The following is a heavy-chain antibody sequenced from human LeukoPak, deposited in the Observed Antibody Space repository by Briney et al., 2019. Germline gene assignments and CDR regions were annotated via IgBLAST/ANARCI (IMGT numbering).Heavy chain of an antibody. Sequence: ASVKVSCKASGYTFTGYYMHWVRQAPGQGLEWMGWINPNSGGTNYAQKFQGRVTMTRDTSISTAYMELSRLRSDDTAVYYCARSFLEWYNYYYYYMDVWGKGTTVTVSS. CDR1: GYTFTGYY. J-gene: IGHJ6*03. CDR2: INPNSGGT. CDR3: ARSFLEWYNYYYYYMDV. V-gene: IGHV1-2*02. D-gene: IGHD3-3*01.